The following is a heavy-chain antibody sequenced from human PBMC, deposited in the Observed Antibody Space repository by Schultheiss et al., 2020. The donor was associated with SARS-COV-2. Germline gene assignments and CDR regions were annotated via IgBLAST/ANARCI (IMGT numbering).Heavy chain of an antibody. CDR1: GYTFTSYD. Sequence: KISCKASGYTFTSYDINWVRQAPGQGLEWMGGIIPIFGTANYAQKFQERVTITRDMSTSTAYMELSSLRSEDTAVYYCAITMVQGVITTPFDYWGQGTLVTVSS. CDR2: IIPIFGTA. D-gene: IGHD3-10*01. J-gene: IGHJ4*02. CDR3: AITMVQGVITTPFDY. V-gene: IGHV1-69*05.